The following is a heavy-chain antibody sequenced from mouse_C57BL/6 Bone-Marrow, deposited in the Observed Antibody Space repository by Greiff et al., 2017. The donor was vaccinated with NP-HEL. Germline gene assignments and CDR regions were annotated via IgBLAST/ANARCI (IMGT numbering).Heavy chain of an antibody. CDR1: GFTFSDFY. V-gene: IGHV7-1*01. CDR2: SRNTANDYTT. CDR3: AREETGTAWFAY. Sequence: EVKLVESGGGLVQSGRSLRLSCATSGFTFSDFYMEWVRQAPGKGLEWIAASRNTANDYTTEYSASVKGRFIVSSDTSQSILYLQMNALRAEDTAIYYCAREETGTAWFAYWGQGTLVTVSA. D-gene: IGHD4-1*01. J-gene: IGHJ3*01.